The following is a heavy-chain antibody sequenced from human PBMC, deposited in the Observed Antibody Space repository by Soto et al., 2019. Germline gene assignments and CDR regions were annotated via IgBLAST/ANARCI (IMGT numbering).Heavy chain of an antibody. CDR3: ARGAHGGKGGGDDAFDI. D-gene: IGHD2-15*01. CDR1: GYTFTSYY. CDR2: INPSGGST. J-gene: IGHJ3*02. Sequence: GASVKVSCKASGYTFTSYYMHWVRQAPGQGLEWMGIINPSGGSTSYAQKFQGRVTMTRDTSTSTVYMELSSLRSEDTAVYYCARGAHGGKGGGDDAFDIWGQGTMVTVSS. V-gene: IGHV1-46*03.